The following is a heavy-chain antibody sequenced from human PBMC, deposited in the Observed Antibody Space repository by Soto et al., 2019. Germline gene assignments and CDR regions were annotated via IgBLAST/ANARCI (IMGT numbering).Heavy chain of an antibody. CDR3: ARSIAAAGTASFDFDY. V-gene: IGHV4-39*01. Sequence: ETLSLTCTVSGGSISSSSYYWGWIRQPPGKGLEWIGSIYYSGSTYYNPSLKSRVTISVDTSKNQFSLKLSSVTAADTAVYYCARSIAAAGTASFDFDYWGQGTLVT. CDR1: GGSISSSSYY. CDR2: IYYSGST. D-gene: IGHD6-13*01. J-gene: IGHJ4*02.